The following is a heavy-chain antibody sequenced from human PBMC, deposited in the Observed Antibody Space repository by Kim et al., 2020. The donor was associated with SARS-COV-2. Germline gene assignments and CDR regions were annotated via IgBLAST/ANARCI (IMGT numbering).Heavy chain of an antibody. V-gene: IGHV4-34*01. CDR1: GGSFSSYY. Sequence: SETLSLTCAVSGGSFSSYYWSWIRQPPGKGLEWIGEINHSGSTNYNPSLKSRVTISVDTSKNQFSLKLSSVTAADTAVYYCARGGGGRWGYYFDYWGQGTLVTVSS. D-gene: IGHD3-16*01. CDR2: INHSGST. CDR3: ARGGGGRWGYYFDY. J-gene: IGHJ4*02.